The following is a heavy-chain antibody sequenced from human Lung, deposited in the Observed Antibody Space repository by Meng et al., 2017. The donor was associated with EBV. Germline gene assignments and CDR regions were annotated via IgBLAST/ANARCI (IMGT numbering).Heavy chain of an antibody. V-gene: IGHV4-31*01. D-gene: IGHD6-6*01. CDR1: GGSISSGGYY. CDR2: IYYSGST. CDR3: ARVVAGRYNWFDP. Sequence: QVQLQESRPGLVKPSQTLSLTCTVSGGSISSGGYYWSWIRQHPGKGLEWIGYIYYSGSTYYNPSLKSLVTISVDTSKNQFSLKLSSVTAADTAVYYCARVVAGRYNWFDPWGQGTLVTVSS. J-gene: IGHJ5*02.